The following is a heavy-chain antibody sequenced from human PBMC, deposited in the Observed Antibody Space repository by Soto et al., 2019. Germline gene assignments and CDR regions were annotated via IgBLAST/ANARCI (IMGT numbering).Heavy chain of an antibody. CDR3: AREGKTKYYDFWSGYSIRDV. Sequence: ASVKVSCKASGYTFTSYAMHWVRQAPGQRLEWMGWINAGNGNTKYSQKFQGRVTITRDTSASTAYMELSSLRSEDTAVYYCAREGKTKYYDFWSGYSIRDVWGQGTTVTVSS. J-gene: IGHJ6*02. V-gene: IGHV1-3*01. CDR1: GYTFTSYA. CDR2: INAGNGNT. D-gene: IGHD3-3*01.